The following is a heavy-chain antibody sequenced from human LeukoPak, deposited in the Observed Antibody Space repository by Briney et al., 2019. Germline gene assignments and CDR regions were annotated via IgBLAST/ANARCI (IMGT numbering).Heavy chain of an antibody. J-gene: IGHJ5*02. Sequence: SETLSLTYTVSGGSISSSSYYWGWIRQPPGKGLEWIGSIYYSGSTYYNPSLKSRVTISVDTSKNQFSLKLSSVTAADTAVYYCARHFHLWAAAKNWFDPWGQGTLVTVSS. CDR3: ARHFHLWAAAKNWFDP. CDR1: GGSISSSSYY. CDR2: IYYSGST. D-gene: IGHD2-2*01. V-gene: IGHV4-39*01.